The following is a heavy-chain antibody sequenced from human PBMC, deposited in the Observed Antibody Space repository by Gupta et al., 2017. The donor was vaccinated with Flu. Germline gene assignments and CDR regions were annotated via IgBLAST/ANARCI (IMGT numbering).Heavy chain of an antibody. CDR3: ARSTQFGGDPPDP. D-gene: IGHD2-21*01. J-gene: IGHJ5*02. CDR2: IYYLGTT. Sequence: FRQPPGKGLEWLGHIYYLGTTNYNPALNSRVTISVETSKNQFSLKLTSVSAADTAVYYCARSTQFGGDPPDPWGQGTLVTVSS. V-gene: IGHV4-59*08.